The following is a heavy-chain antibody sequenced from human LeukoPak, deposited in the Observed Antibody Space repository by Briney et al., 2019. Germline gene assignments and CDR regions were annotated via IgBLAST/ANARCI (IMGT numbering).Heavy chain of an antibody. D-gene: IGHD4-17*01. CDR2: ISGSGGST. Sequence: GGTLRLSCAASGFTFSSYGMSWVRQAPGKGLEWVSAISGSGGSTYYADSVKGRFTISRDNSKNTLYLQMNSLRAEDTAVYYCAKVTYGDYGGYFDYWGQGTLVTVSS. V-gene: IGHV3-23*01. CDR1: GFTFSSYG. CDR3: AKVTYGDYGGYFDY. J-gene: IGHJ4*02.